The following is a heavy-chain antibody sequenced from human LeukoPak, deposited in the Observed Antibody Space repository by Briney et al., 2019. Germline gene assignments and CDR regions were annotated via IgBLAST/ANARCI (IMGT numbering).Heavy chain of an antibody. V-gene: IGHV4-38-2*02. D-gene: IGHD6-13*01. Sequence: PSETLSLTCTVSGGSISSYYWSWIRQPPWKGLEWIGSIYHSGSTYYNPSLKSRVTISVDTSKNQFSLKLSSVTAADTAVYYCARDLARGGAPIAAAGKDFAYYYYYGMDVWGQGTTVTVSS. CDR3: ARDLARGGAPIAAAGKDFAYYYYYGMDV. CDR2: IYHSGST. CDR1: GGSISSYY. J-gene: IGHJ6*02.